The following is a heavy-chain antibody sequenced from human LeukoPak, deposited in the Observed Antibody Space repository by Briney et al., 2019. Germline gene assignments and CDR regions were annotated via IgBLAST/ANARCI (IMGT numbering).Heavy chain of an antibody. CDR3: ARHRIAAAGTHWFDP. CDR1: GGSISSYY. Sequence: SETLSLTCTVSGGSISSYYWGWIRQPPGKGLEWIGSIYYSGSTYYNPSLKSRVTISVDTSKNQFSLKLSSVTAADTAVYYCARHRIAAAGTHWFDPWGQGTLVTVSS. V-gene: IGHV4-39*01. CDR2: IYYSGST. J-gene: IGHJ5*02. D-gene: IGHD6-13*01.